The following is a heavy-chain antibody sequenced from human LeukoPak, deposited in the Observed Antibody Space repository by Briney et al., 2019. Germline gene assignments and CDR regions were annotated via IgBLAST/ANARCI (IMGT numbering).Heavy chain of an antibody. Sequence: PGGSLRLSCATSGFTFSSYWMNWVRQAPGKGLEWVANIKQDGSQKYYVDSVKGRFTISRDNAKNSLYLQMNSLRAEDTAVYYCARWRCSSTSCFFDYWGQGALVTVSS. J-gene: IGHJ4*02. CDR1: GFTFSSYW. CDR3: ARWRCSSTSCFFDY. V-gene: IGHV3-7*01. D-gene: IGHD2-2*01. CDR2: IKQDGSQK.